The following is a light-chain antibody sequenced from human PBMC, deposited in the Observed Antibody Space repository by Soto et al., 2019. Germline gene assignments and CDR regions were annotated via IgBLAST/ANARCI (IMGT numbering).Light chain of an antibody. Sequence: EIVITQSPATLSVSPGERATLSCRASQSVSSNLAWYQQKPGQAPRLLIYGASTRATGIPARFSGSGSGTEFTLTISXLQSEDFAVYYCQQYNNPITFGQGTRLEIK. J-gene: IGKJ5*01. CDR1: QSVSSN. CDR2: GAS. V-gene: IGKV3-15*01. CDR3: QQYNNPIT.